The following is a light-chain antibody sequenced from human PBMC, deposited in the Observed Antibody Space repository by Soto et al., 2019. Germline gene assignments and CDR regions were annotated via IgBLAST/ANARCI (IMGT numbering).Light chain of an antibody. CDR2: GAS. J-gene: IGKJ1*01. Sequence: EIVLTQSPATLSVSPGDRATLSCRASQSVSSNLAWYQQKRGQAPRLLIYGASSRATGIPDRFSGSGSGTEFTLTISRLEPEDFAVYYCQQYGSSSWTFGQGTKVDI. V-gene: IGKV3-20*01. CDR1: QSVSSN. CDR3: QQYGSSSWT.